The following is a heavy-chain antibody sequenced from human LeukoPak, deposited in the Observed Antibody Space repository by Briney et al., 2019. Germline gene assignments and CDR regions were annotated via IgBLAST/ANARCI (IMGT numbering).Heavy chain of an antibody. CDR3: ARDLGYSSGPNY. CDR2: ISGGRSFT. J-gene: IGHJ4*02. CDR1: GFSFSSFS. Sequence: GGSLRLSCAASGFSFSSFSMNWVRQAPGKGLEWVSYISGGRSFTYYVDSVKGRFTISRDNAKNSLYLQMNSLRAEDTAVYYCARDLGYSSGPNYWGQGTRVTVSS. V-gene: IGHV3-21*01. D-gene: IGHD6-19*01.